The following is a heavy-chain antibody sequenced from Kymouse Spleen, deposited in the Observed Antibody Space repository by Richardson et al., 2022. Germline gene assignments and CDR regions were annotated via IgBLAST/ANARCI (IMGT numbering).Heavy chain of an antibody. CDR3: AKDGGHYGSAPFDY. J-gene: IGHJ4*02. Sequence: QVQLVESGGGVVQPGRSLRLSCAASGFTFSSYGMHWVRQAPGKGLEWVAVISYDGSNKYYADSVKGRFTISRDNSKNTLYLQMNSLRAEDTAVYYCAKDGGHYGSAPFDYWGQGTLVTVSS. CDR1: GFTFSSYG. D-gene: IGHD3-10*01. CDR2: ISYDGSNK. V-gene: IGHV3-30*18.